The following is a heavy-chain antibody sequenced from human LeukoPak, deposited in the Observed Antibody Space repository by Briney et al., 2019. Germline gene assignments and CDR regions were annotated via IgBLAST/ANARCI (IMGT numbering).Heavy chain of an antibody. CDR1: GYTFTSYD. V-gene: IGHV1-18*01. Sequence: ASVKVSCKASGYTFTSYDISWVRQAPGQGLEWMGWISAYSVNTNYAQKLQGRVTMTTDTSTSTAYMELRSLRSDDTAVYYCARGGDYCSSTSCYGLDYWGQGTLVTVSS. CDR3: ARGGDYCSSTSCYGLDY. D-gene: IGHD2-2*01. CDR2: ISAYSVNT. J-gene: IGHJ4*02.